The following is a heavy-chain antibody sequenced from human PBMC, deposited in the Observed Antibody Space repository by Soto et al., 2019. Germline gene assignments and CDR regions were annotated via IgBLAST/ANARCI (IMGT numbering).Heavy chain of an antibody. D-gene: IGHD5-12*01. J-gene: IGHJ6*02. V-gene: IGHV5-10-1*01. Sequence: PGESLKTSCKGSGYSFTSYWISWVRQMPGKGLEWMGRIDPSDSYTNYSPSFQGHVTISADKSISTAYLQWSSLKASDTAMYYCASTYIVATRESYYYGMDVWGQGTTVTVSS. CDR1: GYSFTSYW. CDR2: IDPSDSYT. CDR3: ASTYIVATRESYYYGMDV.